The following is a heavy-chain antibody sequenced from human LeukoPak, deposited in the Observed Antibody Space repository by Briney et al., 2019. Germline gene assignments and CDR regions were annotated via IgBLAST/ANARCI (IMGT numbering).Heavy chain of an antibody. D-gene: IGHD1-26*01. Sequence: SETLSLTCAVYGGSFSGYYWSWIRQPPGKGLEWIGEINHSGSTNYNPSLKSRVTISVDTSKSQFSLNLSSVNAADTAVYYCASERPATENWFFDLWGRGTLVTVSS. CDR1: GGSFSGYY. CDR3: ASERPATENWFFDL. V-gene: IGHV4-34*01. CDR2: INHSGST. J-gene: IGHJ2*01.